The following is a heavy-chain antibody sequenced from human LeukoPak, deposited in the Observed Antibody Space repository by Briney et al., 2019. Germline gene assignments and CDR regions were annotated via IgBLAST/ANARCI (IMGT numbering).Heavy chain of an antibody. CDR1: GHTFTGYY. J-gene: IGHJ5*02. Sequence: ASVRVSCKPSGHTFTGYYIHWVRQAPGQGLEWMGRINPNSGGTYYIQKFQGRVTTTRDTSITTAYMELSGLTSDDTAVYYCATSGSFDPWGQGTLVTVSS. CDR3: ATSGSFDP. CDR2: INPNSGGT. V-gene: IGHV1-2*02.